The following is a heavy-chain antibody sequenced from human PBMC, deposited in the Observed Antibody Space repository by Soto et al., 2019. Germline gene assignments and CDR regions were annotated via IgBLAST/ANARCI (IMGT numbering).Heavy chain of an antibody. Sequence: GGSLRLSCAASGFTFSSYGMHWVRQAPGKGLEWVAVIWYDGSNKYYADSVKGRFTISRDNSKNTLYLQMNSLRAEDTAVYYCARTPIMITFGGVIVTNLFDYWGQGTLGTVSS. J-gene: IGHJ4*02. CDR3: ARTPIMITFGGVIVTNLFDY. V-gene: IGHV3-33*01. D-gene: IGHD3-16*02. CDR2: IWYDGSNK. CDR1: GFTFSSYG.